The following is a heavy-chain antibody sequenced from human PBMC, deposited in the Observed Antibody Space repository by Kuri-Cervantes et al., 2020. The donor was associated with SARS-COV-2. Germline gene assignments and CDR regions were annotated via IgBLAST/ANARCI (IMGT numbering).Heavy chain of an antibody. CDR1: GYTFTSYG. D-gene: IGHD6-19*01. J-gene: IGHJ4*01. CDR2: ISAYNGNT. CDR3: ASLAVAGIGAGGYFDY. Sequence: ASVKVSCKASGYTFTSYGISWVRQAPGQGLEWMGWISAYNGNTNYAQKLQGRVTMTTDTSTSTAYMELRSLRSDDTAVYYCASLAVAGIGAGGYFDYWGQGTLVTVSS. V-gene: IGHV1-18*01.